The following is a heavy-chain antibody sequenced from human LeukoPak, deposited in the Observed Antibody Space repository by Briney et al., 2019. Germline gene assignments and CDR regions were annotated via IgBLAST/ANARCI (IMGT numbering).Heavy chain of an antibody. CDR3: AKASTFLKPIDY. Sequence: GGSLRLSCAASGFTFSTDAMTWGRQGPGKGLQWVSSISPNGGRTYYADSVKGRFTISRDNSKNRLYLQMYTLRAEDTAVYFCAKASTFLKPIDYWGQGTLVTVSS. CDR2: ISPNGGRT. D-gene: IGHD1-14*01. V-gene: IGHV3-23*01. CDR1: GFTFSTDA. J-gene: IGHJ4*02.